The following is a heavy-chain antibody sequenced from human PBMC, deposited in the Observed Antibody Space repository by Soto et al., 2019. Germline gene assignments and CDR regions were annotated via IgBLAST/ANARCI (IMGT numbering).Heavy chain of an antibody. CDR3: AKGHYGSGSYYNVHGMDV. J-gene: IGHJ6*02. Sequence: GESLKISCAASGFTFSSYAMRWVRQAPGKGLEWVSAISGSGGSTYYADSVKGRFTISRDNSKNTRYLQMNSLRAEDTAVYYCAKGHYGSGSYYNVHGMDVWGQGTTVTVSS. CDR2: ISGSGGST. V-gene: IGHV3-23*01. D-gene: IGHD3-10*01. CDR1: GFTFSSYA.